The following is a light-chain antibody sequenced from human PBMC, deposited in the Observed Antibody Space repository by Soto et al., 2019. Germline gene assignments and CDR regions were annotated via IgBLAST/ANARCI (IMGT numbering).Light chain of an antibody. V-gene: IGLV2-11*01. CDR2: DVN. J-gene: IGLJ1*01. CDR3: CSYAGNSYV. CDR1: SSDLGAYNS. Sequence: QSVLTQPRSVSGSPGQSVTISCTGTSSDLGAYNSVSWHQQHPGRAPELMIYDVNKRPSGVADRFSGSKSGNTASLTISGLQAEDEADYYCCSYAGNSYVFGTGTQLTVL.